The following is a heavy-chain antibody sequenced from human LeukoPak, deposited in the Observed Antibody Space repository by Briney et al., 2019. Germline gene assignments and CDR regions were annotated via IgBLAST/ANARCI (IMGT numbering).Heavy chain of an antibody. CDR2: IYHSGST. J-gene: IGHJ5*02. CDR3: ARDATGSSRDNWLDP. CDR1: GGSISSSSYY. Sequence: SETLSLTCTVSGGSISSSSYYWGWIRQPPGKGLEWIGSIYHSGSTYYNPSLKSRVTISVDTSKNQFSLKLSSVTAADTAVYYCARDATGSSRDNWLDPWGQGTLVTVSS. V-gene: IGHV4-39*07. D-gene: IGHD1-14*01.